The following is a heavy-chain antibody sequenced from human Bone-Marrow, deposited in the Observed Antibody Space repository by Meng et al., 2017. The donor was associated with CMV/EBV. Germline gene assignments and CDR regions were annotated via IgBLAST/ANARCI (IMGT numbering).Heavy chain of an antibody. Sequence: ASVKVSCKASGYTFTSYGISWVGQAPGQGLEWMGWISAYNGNTNYAQKLQGRVTMTTDTSTSTAYMELRSLRSDDTAVYYCATFTYYYDSSGYYYPDYFDYWGQGTLVTVSS. V-gene: IGHV1-18*01. CDR3: ATFTYYYDSSGYYYPDYFDY. J-gene: IGHJ4*02. CDR1: GYTFTSYG. D-gene: IGHD3-22*01. CDR2: ISAYNGNT.